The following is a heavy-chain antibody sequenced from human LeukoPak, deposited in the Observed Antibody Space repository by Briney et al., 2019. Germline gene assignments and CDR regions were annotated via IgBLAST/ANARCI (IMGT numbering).Heavy chain of an antibody. V-gene: IGHV1-18*01. CDR2: ISAYNGNT. CDR3: ARDVPIVVVVAAPDY. CDR1: GGTFSSYA. Sequence: ASVKVSCKASGGTFSSYAISWVRQAPGQGLEWMGWISAYNGNTNYAQKLQGRVTMTTDTSTSTAYMELRSLRSDDTAVYYCARDVPIVVVVAAPDYWGQGTLVTVSS. J-gene: IGHJ4*02. D-gene: IGHD2-15*01.